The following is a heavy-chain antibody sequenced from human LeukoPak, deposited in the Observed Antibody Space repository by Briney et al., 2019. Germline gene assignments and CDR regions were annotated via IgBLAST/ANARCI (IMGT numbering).Heavy chain of an antibody. D-gene: IGHD2-15*01. CDR1: GFTFSSYA. Sequence: GGSLRLSCAASGFTFSSYAMSWVRQAPGKGLEWVSGIFGRGGSAHYADSVKGRFTISRDNSKNTVYLEMNSLGVEDTAVYYCAKTTVGYSSGRFPGWPADYWGQGTLVTVSS. CDR2: IFGRGGSA. J-gene: IGHJ4*02. CDR3: AKTTVGYSSGRFPGWPADY. V-gene: IGHV3-23*01.